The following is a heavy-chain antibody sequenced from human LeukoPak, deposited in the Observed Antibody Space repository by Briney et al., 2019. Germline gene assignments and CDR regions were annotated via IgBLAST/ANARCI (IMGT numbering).Heavy chain of an antibody. D-gene: IGHD3-22*01. J-gene: IGHJ4*02. CDR3: ARVLHDSSGYYYFGFDY. CDR1: GFTFSSYW. V-gene: IGHV3-7*01. Sequence: PGGSLRLSCAAPGFTFSSYWMSWVRQAPGKGLEWVANIKQDGSEKYYVDSVKGRFTISRDNAKNSLYLQMNSLRAEDTAVYYCARVLHDSSGYYYFGFDYWGQGTLVTVSS. CDR2: IKQDGSEK.